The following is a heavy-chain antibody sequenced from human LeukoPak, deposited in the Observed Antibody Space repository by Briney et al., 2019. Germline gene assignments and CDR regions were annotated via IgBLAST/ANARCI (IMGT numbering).Heavy chain of an antibody. Sequence: GGSLRLSCAASGFTFSSYWMSWVRQAPGKGLEWVSASSGSGGSTYYADSVKGRFTISRDNSKNTLYLQMNSLRAEDTAVYYCAKRRGLELLYYYYMDVWGKGTTVTVSS. D-gene: IGHD1-7*01. V-gene: IGHV3-23*01. CDR3: AKRRGLELLYYYYMDV. CDR2: SSGSGGST. CDR1: GFTFSSYW. J-gene: IGHJ6*03.